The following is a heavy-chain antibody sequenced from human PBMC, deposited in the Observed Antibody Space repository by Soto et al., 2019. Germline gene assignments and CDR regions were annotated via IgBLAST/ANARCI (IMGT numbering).Heavy chain of an antibody. J-gene: IGHJ6*02. Sequence: GGSLRLSCEASGFSFSDHGMSWVRQAPGKGLGWVSVTSGSGGTTYYVDSVKGRFTISRDNSKNTLYLQMNSLRVEDTAVYYCAKTSKTTILTVYDVWGRGTTVTVSS. V-gene: IGHV3-23*01. CDR1: GFSFSDHG. CDR2: TSGSGGTT. CDR3: AKTSKTTILTVYDV. D-gene: IGHD3-9*01.